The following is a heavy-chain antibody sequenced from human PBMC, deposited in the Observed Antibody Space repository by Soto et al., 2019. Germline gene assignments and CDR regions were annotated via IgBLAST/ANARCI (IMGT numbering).Heavy chain of an antibody. CDR3: ARIAVAGHYWYFDL. CDR1: GFTFSSYS. CDR2: ISSSSSTI. V-gene: IGHV3-48*01. J-gene: IGHJ2*01. Sequence: EVQLVESGGGLVQPGGSLRLSCAASGFTFSSYSMNWVRQAPGKGLEWVSDISSSSSTIHYADSVKGRFTISRDNAKNSLYLHMNSLRAEATAVYYCARIAVAGHYWYFDLWGRGTLVTVSS. D-gene: IGHD6-19*01.